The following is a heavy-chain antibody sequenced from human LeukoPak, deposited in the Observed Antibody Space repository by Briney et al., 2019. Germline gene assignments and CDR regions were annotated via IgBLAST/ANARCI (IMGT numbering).Heavy chain of an antibody. CDR1: GFTFSSYG. CDR2: IRYDGSNK. Sequence: GGSLRLSCAASGFTFSSYGMHWVRQAPGKGLEWVAFIRYDGSNKYYADSVKGRFTISRDNSKNTLYLQMNSLRAEDTAVYYCAKDGRELLPGYFDYWGQGTLVTVSS. J-gene: IGHJ4*02. V-gene: IGHV3-30*02. CDR3: AKDGRELLPGYFDY. D-gene: IGHD1-26*01.